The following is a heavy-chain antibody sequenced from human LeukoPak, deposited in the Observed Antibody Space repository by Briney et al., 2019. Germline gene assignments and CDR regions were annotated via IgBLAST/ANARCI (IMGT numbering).Heavy chain of an antibody. CDR1: GYSISSGFY. CDR2: VYHSGST. CDR3: ARHSAKGLLWFGELGFFSR. Sequence: SETLSLTCTVSGYSISSGFYWGWIRQPPGKGLEWIGNVYHSGSTYYNPSLKSRVTISVDTSKNQFSLKLSSVTAADTAVYYCARHSAKGLLWFGELGFFSRWGQGTLVNVAS. D-gene: IGHD3-10*01. V-gene: IGHV4-38-2*02. J-gene: IGHJ4*02.